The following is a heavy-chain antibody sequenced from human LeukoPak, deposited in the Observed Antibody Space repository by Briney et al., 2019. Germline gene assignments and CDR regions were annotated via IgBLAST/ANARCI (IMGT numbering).Heavy chain of an antibody. V-gene: IGHV3-30-3*01. J-gene: IGHJ4*02. CDR2: ISYDGSNK. D-gene: IGHD2-8*01. CDR3: ARDETNFDY. Sequence: GGSLRLSCAASGFTFSSYAMHWVRQAPGKGLEWVAVISYDGSNKYYADSVKGRFTISRDNSKNTLYLQMNSLRAEDTAVYYCARDETNFDYWGQGPLVTVSS. CDR1: GFTFSSYA.